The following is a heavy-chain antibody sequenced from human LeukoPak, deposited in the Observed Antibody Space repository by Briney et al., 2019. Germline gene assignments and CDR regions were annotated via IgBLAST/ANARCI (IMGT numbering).Heavy chain of an antibody. J-gene: IGHJ5*02. V-gene: IGHV4-31*03. D-gene: IGHD6-13*01. Sequence: PSQTLSLTCTVSGGSISSGGYYWSWIRQHPGKGLEWIGYIYYSGSTYYNPSLKSRVTISVDTSKNQFSLKLSSVTAADTAVYYCARWYSNKGWFDPWGQGTLVTVSS. CDR3: ARWYSNKGWFDP. CDR2: IYYSGST. CDR1: GGSISSGGYY.